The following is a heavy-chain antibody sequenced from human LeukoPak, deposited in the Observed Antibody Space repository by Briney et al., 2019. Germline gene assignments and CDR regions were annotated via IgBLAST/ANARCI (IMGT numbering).Heavy chain of an antibody. Sequence: SETLSLTCTVSGGSISSYYWSWIRQPPGKGLEWIGYIYYSGSTNYNPSLKSRVTISVDTPKNQFSLKLSSVTAADTAVYYCARAGGYDFWSGPPYYYYYGMDVWGQGTTVTVSS. J-gene: IGHJ6*02. CDR2: IYYSGST. CDR3: ARAGGYDFWSGPPYYYYYGMDV. V-gene: IGHV4-59*01. CDR1: GGSISSYY. D-gene: IGHD3-3*01.